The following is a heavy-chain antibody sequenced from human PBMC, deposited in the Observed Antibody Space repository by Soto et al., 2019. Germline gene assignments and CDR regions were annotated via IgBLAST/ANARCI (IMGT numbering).Heavy chain of an antibody. V-gene: IGHV4-39*01. CDR2: IYYSGST. D-gene: IGHD3-10*01. CDR3: ATLARHYYDSGSRIDY. CDR1: GVSISSSSYY. Sequence: SSETLSLTCTVSGVSISSSSYYWGWIRQPPGKGLEWIGSIYYSGSTSYNPSLKSRVTISVDTSKNQFSLKMSSVTAADTAVFYCATLARHYYDSGSRIDYWGQGTLVTVSS. J-gene: IGHJ4*02.